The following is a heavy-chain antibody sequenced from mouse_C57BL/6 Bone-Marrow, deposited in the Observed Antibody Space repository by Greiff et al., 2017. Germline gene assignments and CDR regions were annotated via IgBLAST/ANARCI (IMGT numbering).Heavy chain of an antibody. Sequence: VQLQQSGPVLVKPGASVQMSCQASGYTFTDYYMNWVKQSHGTSLEWIGVINPYNGGTSYNQKFKGKATLTVDKSSSTAYMELNSLTSEDLAVYYCARQYYDDYGSTCYFDVWGTGTTVTVSS. CDR2: INPYNGGT. D-gene: IGHD1-1*01. CDR3: ARQYYDDYGSTCYFDV. CDR1: GYTFTDYY. V-gene: IGHV1-19*01. J-gene: IGHJ1*03.